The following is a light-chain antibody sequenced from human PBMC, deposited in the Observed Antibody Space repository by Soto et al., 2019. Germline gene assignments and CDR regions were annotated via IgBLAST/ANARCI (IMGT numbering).Light chain of an antibody. Sequence: QSVLTQPPSVSGAPGQRVTISCTGTNSNIGAGSNVHWYQQLPGTSPKLLIYYNNNRPPGGSDRFSGSKSGTSPSLAITGLQAEDEAAYYCQSYDTTLSGWVFGAGTKVTVL. J-gene: IGLJ3*02. V-gene: IGLV1-40*01. CDR1: NSNIGAGSN. CDR2: YNN. CDR3: QSYDTTLSGWV.